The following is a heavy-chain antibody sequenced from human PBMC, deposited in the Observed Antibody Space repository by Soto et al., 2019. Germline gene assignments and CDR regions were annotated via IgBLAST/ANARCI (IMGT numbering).Heavy chain of an antibody. V-gene: IGHV1-2*04. D-gene: IGHD3-10*01. CDR2: INPNSGGT. J-gene: IGHJ3*02. CDR3: ARARVGLDRLIITMVGGEGPGLNAFEI. Sequence: GASVKVSCKASGYTFTGYYMHWVRQAPGQGLEWMGWINPNSGGTNYAQKFQGWVTMTRDTSISTAYMELSRLRSDDTAVYYCARARVGLDRLIITMVGGEGPGLNAFEIWGQGTMVTFSS. CDR1: GYTFTGYY.